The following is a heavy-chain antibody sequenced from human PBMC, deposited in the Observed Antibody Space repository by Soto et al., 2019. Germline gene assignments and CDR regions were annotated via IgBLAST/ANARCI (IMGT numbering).Heavy chain of an antibody. CDR3: AKGGSAALIAPSGRDNWFDP. CDR2: ITWNGGTI. CDR1: GFAFDDYV. Sequence: PGGSLRLSCAASGFAFDDYVMHWVRQPPRRGLEWVSGITWNGGTIRYVDSVKGRYTISRDNAENSLYLQMNSLRPEDTAVYYCAKGGSAALIAPSGRDNWFDPWGQGTQVTVSS. D-gene: IGHD6-13*01. V-gene: IGHV3-9*01. J-gene: IGHJ5*02.